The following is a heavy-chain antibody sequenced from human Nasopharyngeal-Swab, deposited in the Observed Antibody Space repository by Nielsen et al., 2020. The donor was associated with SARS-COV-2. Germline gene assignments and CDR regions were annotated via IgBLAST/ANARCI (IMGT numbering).Heavy chain of an antibody. D-gene: IGHD2-15*01. CDR1: GGSISSYY. J-gene: IGHJ5*02. V-gene: IGHV4-59*08. CDR3: ARHPGYCSGGSCYSRWFDP. Sequence: GSLRLSCTVSGGSISSYYWSWIRQPPGKGLEWIGYIYYSGSTNYNPSLKSRVTISVDTSTNQFSLKLSSVTAADTAVYYCARHPGYCSGGSCYSRWFDPWGQGTLVTVSS. CDR2: IYYSGST.